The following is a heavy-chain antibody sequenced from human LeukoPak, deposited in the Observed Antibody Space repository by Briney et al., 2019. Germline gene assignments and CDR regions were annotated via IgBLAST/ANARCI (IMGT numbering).Heavy chain of an antibody. J-gene: IGHJ6*02. D-gene: IGHD1-26*01. CDR2: IFPGDSDT. V-gene: IGHV5-51*01. Sequence: GESLNISCKSFGYSFTDHWVAWVRQMPGKGPEWIGIIFPGDSDTRYSPSFQGRDTISADRSAATAFLHLNSLKASDTAIYYCARLFTLVGRHGMDVWGQGTTVTVSS. CDR3: ARLFTLVGRHGMDV. CDR1: GYSFTDHW.